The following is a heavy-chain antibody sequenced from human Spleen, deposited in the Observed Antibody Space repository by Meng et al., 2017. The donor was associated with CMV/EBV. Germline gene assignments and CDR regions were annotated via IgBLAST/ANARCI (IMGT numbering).Heavy chain of an antibody. D-gene: IGHD3-22*01. V-gene: IGHV4-39*07. Sequence: WVRQAPGKGLEWIESIDYSGSTYYNPSLKSRVTMSVDTSKNQFSLKLSSVTAADTAIYYCARDTRSYYYDSSPYQTDAFDIWGQGTMVTVSS. CDR3: ARDTRSYYYDSSPYQTDAFDI. CDR2: IDYSGST. J-gene: IGHJ3*02.